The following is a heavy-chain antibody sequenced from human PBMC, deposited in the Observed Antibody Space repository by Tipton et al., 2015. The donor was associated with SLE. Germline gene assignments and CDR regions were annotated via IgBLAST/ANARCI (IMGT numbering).Heavy chain of an antibody. J-gene: IGHJ4*02. CDR1: GGSISRYY. Sequence: TLSLTCTVSGGSISRYYWSWIRQPPGKGLEWIAYIYYSGSTNYNPSLKSRVTISVDTSKNQFSLKLSSVTAADTAVYYCARDGGSSWSLDYWGQGTLVTVSS. CDR2: IYYSGST. V-gene: IGHV4-59*01. CDR3: ARDGGSSWSLDY. D-gene: IGHD6-13*01.